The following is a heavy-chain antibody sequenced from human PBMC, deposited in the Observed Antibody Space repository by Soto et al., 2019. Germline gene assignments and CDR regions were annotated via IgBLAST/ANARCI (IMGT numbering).Heavy chain of an antibody. CDR2: ISYDGSNK. Sequence: PGGSLRLSCAASGFTFSSYAMHWVRQAPGKGLEWVAAISYDGSNKYYADSVKGRFTISRDKSKNTLYLQMNSLRAEDTAVYYCARGVWSCYYVYYNGMDVWGQGTTVTVS. J-gene: IGHJ6*02. D-gene: IGHD3-3*01. CDR3: ARGVWSCYYVYYNGMDV. V-gene: IGHV3-30-3*01. CDR1: GFTFSSYA.